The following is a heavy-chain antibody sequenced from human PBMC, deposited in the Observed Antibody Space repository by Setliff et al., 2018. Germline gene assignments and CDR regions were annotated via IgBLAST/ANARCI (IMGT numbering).Heavy chain of an antibody. CDR1: GYTFTSYY. Sequence: ASVKVSCKASGYTFTSYYMHWVRQAPGQGLEWMGWISVYNGKTKYAQKFQGRVTMTTDTSTRTAYMEVTSLRSGDTAVYYCATEKFPGDWGDYWGQGTLVTVSS. J-gene: IGHJ4*02. V-gene: IGHV1-18*04. CDR3: ATEKFPGDWGDY. CDR2: ISVYNGKT. D-gene: IGHD2-21*01.